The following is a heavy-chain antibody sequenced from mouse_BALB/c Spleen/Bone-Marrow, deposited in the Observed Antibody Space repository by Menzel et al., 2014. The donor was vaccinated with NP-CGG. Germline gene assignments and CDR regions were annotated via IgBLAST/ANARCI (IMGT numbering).Heavy chain of an antibody. CDR1: GYTFTSYW. V-gene: IGHV1S81*02. J-gene: IGHJ3*01. CDR3: ARAGGCDGFAY. D-gene: IGHD2-2*01. CDR2: INPSNGRA. Sequence: VQLQQSGAELVKPGASVKLSCKASGYTFTSYWMHWVKHRPGQGLEWIGEINPSNGRADYNEKFRSKATLTVDRSSSTDYMQLSSLPSEDSAVYYCARAGGCDGFAYWGQGTLVTVSA.